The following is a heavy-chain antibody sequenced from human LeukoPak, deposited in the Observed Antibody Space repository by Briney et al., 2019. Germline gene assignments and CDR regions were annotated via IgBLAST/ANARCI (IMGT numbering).Heavy chain of an antibody. D-gene: IGHD4-17*01. Sequence: AGRSLRLSCAASGFTFSSYGMHWVRQAPGKGLEWVAVISYDGSNKYYADSVKGRFTISRDNSKNTLYLQMNSLRAEDTAVYYCASLRNSDYWGQGALVTVSS. CDR3: ASLRNSDY. V-gene: IGHV3-30*03. CDR2: ISYDGSNK. CDR1: GFTFSSYG. J-gene: IGHJ4*02.